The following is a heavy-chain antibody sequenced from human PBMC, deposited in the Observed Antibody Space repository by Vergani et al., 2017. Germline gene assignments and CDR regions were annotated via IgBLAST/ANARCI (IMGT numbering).Heavy chain of an antibody. CDR3: AGGIATETTDLAGFDL. CDR1: SFSVSSHY. D-gene: IGHD2-21*01. J-gene: IGHJ3*01. Sequence: LVESGGGLVQPGGSLRLSCAASSFSVSSHYMTWVRQAPGKGLEWVSTINIGGITSHADSVKGRLTLTRDDAMNTLHLQMNSLRPEDTAVYYCAGGIATETTDLAGFDLWGQGTMVSVSS. CDR2: INIGGIT. V-gene: IGHV3-66*02.